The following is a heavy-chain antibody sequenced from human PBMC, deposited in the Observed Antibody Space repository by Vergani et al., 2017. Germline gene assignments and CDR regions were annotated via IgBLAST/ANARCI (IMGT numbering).Heavy chain of an antibody. CDR2: INHSGST. CDR1: GGSFSGYY. Sequence: QVQLQQWGAGLLKPSETLSLTCAVYGGSFSGYYWSWIRQPPGKGLEWIGEINHSGSTNYNPSLKSRVTISVDTSKNQFSLKLSSVTAAYTAVYYCAREGRFLEWLPMDYFDYWGQGTLVTVSS. J-gene: IGHJ4*02. D-gene: IGHD3-3*01. CDR3: AREGRFLEWLPMDYFDY. V-gene: IGHV4-34*01.